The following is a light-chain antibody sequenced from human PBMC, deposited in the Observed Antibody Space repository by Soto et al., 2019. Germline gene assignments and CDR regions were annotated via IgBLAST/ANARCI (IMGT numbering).Light chain of an antibody. CDR2: AAS. CDR1: QSISSY. Sequence: DIQMTQSPSSLSASVGDRVTITCRASQSISSYLNWYQQKPGKAPKLLIYAASNLQSGVPSRFSGSGSGTDFTLPISSLPPEDFATYYWQQSYSTPPTFGQGTKLEIK. J-gene: IGKJ2*01. V-gene: IGKV1-39*01. CDR3: QQSYSTPPT.